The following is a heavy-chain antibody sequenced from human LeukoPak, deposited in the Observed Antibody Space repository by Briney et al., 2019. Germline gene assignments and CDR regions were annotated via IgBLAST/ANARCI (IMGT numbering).Heavy chain of an antibody. V-gene: IGHV3-23*01. D-gene: IGHD6-19*01. CDR1: GFTFSSCA. J-gene: IGHJ4*02. Sequence: GGSLRLSCAASGFTFSSCAMSWVRQAPGKGLEWVSGIGGRGISTYYADSVKGRLTISRDNSKNTLYLQMNSLRVEDTAVYYCARDLAVASDYWGQGTLVTVSS. CDR3: ARDLAVASDY. CDR2: IGGRGIST.